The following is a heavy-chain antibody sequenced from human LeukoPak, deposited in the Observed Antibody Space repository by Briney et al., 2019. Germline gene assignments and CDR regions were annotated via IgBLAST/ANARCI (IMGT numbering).Heavy chain of an antibody. CDR3: ARTSWIQLWYAYNWFDP. J-gene: IGHJ5*02. CDR1: GFTFSSYW. CDR2: IKQDGSEK. D-gene: IGHD5-18*01. V-gene: IGHV3-7*01. Sequence: GESLRLSCAASGFTFSSYWMSWVRQAPGKGLEWVANIKQDGSEKYYVDSVQGRFTISRDNAKNSLYLQLNSLRAEDTAVYYCARTSWIQLWYAYNWFDPWGQGTLVTVSS.